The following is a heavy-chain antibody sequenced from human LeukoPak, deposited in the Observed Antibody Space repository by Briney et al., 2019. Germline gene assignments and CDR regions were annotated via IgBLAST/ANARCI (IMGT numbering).Heavy chain of an antibody. CDR3: ARRGATPPNVIMYDY. CDR1: GYIFTSYY. CDR2: INPSGGST. D-gene: IGHD2-15*01. J-gene: IGHJ4*02. Sequence: ASVKVSCKASGYIFTSYYMHWVRQAPGQGLEWMGIINPSGGSTSYAQKFQGRVTMTRDTSTSTVYMELSSLRSEDTAVYYCARRGATPPNVIMYDYWGQGTLVTVSS. V-gene: IGHV1-46*01.